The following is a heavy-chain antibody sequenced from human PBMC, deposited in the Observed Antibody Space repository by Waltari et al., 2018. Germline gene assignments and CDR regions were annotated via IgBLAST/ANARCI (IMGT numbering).Heavy chain of an antibody. V-gene: IGHV1-24*01. CDR3: ATHIGDCSSTSCYTFDY. Sequence: QVQLVQSGAEVKRPGASVKVSCKVSGYTLTELSMHWVRQAPGKGLVGMGGFDPEDGETIYAQKFQGRVTMTEDTSTDTAYMELSSLRSEDTDVYYCATHIGDCSSTSCYTFDYLGQGTLVTVSS. D-gene: IGHD2-2*02. CDR1: GYTLTELS. CDR2: FDPEDGET. J-gene: IGHJ4*02.